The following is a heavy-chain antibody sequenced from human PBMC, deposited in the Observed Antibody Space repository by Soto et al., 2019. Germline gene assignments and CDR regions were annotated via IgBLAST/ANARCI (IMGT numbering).Heavy chain of an antibody. D-gene: IGHD2-2*01. J-gene: IGHJ3*02. V-gene: IGHV3-21*04. CDR2: ISSSGGYT. Sequence: GGSLRLSCAASGFTFSSSTMNWVRQAPEKRLEWVSSISSSGGYTNYADSGKGRYTISRHNAKNSLYLQLNIQRPEDTHVSPWQREEVVGRDAEAFDIWGQGTRVTVSS. CDR1: GFTFSSST. CDR3: QREEVVGRDAEAFDI.